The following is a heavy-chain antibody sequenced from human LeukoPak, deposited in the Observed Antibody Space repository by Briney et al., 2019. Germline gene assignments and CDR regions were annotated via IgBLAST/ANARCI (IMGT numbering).Heavy chain of an antibody. CDR2: IYTSGST. CDR3: AREGYPNYYDSSGYSSVVDY. J-gene: IGHJ4*02. V-gene: IGHV4-4*07. CDR1: GGSISSYY. Sequence: SEALSLTCTVSGGSISSYYWSWIRQPAGKGLEWIGRIYTSGSTNYNSSLKSRVTMSVDTSKNQFSLKLSSVTAADTAVYYCAREGYPNYYDSSGYSSVVDYWGQGTLVTVSS. D-gene: IGHD3-22*01.